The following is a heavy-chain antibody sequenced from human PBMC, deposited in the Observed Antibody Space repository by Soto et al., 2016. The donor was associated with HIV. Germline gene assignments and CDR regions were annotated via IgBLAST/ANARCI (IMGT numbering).Heavy chain of an antibody. Sequence: QVQLQESGPGLVKPSGTLSLTCAVSGGSISSSNWWTWVRQPPGEGLEWIGEMFHSGNTNYNPSLKSRVTISLDKSKNQFSLNLASVTAADTAVYYCAKRYYYDKTNVEIGRHGAFDMWAKGQWSSSLQ. CDR3: AKRYYYDKTNVEIGRHGAFDM. D-gene: IGHD3-22*01. CDR2: MFHSGNT. CDR1: GGSISSSNW. J-gene: IGHJ3*02. V-gene: IGHV4-4*02.